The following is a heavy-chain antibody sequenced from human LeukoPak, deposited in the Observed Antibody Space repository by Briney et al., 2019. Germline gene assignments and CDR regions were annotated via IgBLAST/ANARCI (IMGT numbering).Heavy chain of an antibody. CDR2: INTSGST. V-gene: IGHV4-61*02. J-gene: IGHJ3*02. CDR3: ARDGPWRTTAFDI. D-gene: IGHD4-11*01. CDR1: GGSISSGSYY. Sequence: PSETLSLTCTVSGGSISSGSYYWSWIRQPAGKGLEWIGRINTSGSTNYNPSLKSRVTISVDTSKNQFSLKLSSVTAADTAVYYCARDGPWRTTAFDIWGQGTMVTVSS.